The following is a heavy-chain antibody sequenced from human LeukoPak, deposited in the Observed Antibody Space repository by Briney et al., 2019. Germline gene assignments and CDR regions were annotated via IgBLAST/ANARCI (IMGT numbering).Heavy chain of an antibody. CDR2: INPNSGGT. CDR1: GGTFSSYA. V-gene: IGHV1-2*04. D-gene: IGHD2-2*01. CDR3: AVSGLVVPAAQRGDYYGMDV. J-gene: IGHJ6*02. Sequence: ASVKVSCKASGGTFSSYAISWVRQAPGQGLEWMGWINPNSGGTNYAQKFQGWVTMTRDTSISTAYMELSRLRSDDTAVYYCAVSGLVVPAAQRGDYYGMDVWGQGTTVTVSS.